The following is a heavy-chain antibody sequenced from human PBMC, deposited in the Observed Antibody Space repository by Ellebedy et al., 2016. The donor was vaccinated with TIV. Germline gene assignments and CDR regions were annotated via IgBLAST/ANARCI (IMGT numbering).Heavy chain of an antibody. CDR2: IYPGDSDT. Sequence: GGSLRLSXKGSGYSFDRYWIAWVRQMPGKGLEWMGIIYPGDSDTRYSPSFQGQVTISADRSISTAYMQWSGLKASDTAMYFCAVTRTKTAMDHFDYWGQGTLVTVSS. J-gene: IGHJ4*02. CDR3: AVTRTKTAMDHFDY. CDR1: GYSFDRYW. D-gene: IGHD5-18*01. V-gene: IGHV5-51*01.